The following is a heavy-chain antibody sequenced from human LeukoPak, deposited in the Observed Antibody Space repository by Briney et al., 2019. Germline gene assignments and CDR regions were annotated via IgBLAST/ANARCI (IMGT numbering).Heavy chain of an antibody. CDR3: ARPGEASAMGFKY. V-gene: IGHV5-51*01. D-gene: IGHD2-2*01. J-gene: IGHJ4*02. Sequence: KSGESLKISCQGTGYSFSNFWIVWVRQLPGKGLELMGIICPGDSDTRYSPSFQGQVTFSVDKSISTAYLQWSSLKASDTAIYYCARPGEASAMGFKYWGQGTLVTVSS. CDR1: GYSFSNFW. CDR2: ICPGDSDT.